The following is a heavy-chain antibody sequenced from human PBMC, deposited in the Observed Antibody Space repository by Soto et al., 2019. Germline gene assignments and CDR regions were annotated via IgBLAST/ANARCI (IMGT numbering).Heavy chain of an antibody. CDR1: GGSISSYR. J-gene: IGHJ5*02. V-gene: IGHV4-4*07. CDR2: LNTYGNT. CDR3: GRESGETWDYEAS. D-gene: IGHD1-7*01. Sequence: SETLSLTCTVSGGSISSYRWSWIRQPAGKGLEWIGRLNTYGNTHYDPSLKSRVTVSVDTSRNQFFLTLRSVTAADSAVYHCGRESGETWDYEASWGQGTPVTSPQ.